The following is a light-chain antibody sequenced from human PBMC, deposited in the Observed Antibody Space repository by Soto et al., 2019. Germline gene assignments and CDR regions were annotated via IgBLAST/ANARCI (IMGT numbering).Light chain of an antibody. V-gene: IGKV1-5*03. CDR3: QQLNKYPST. Sequence: DIQMTQSPSTLPASVGDRVTITCRANQSISTWLAWYQQKPGKAPNLLIYKASRLETGVPSRFSGSGSGTDFTLTISSLQPEHFATYYCQQLNKYPSTFGGGTKV. J-gene: IGKJ4*01. CDR1: QSISTW. CDR2: KAS.